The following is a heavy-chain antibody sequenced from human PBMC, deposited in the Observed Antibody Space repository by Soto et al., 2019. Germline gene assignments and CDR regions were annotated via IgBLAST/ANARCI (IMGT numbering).Heavy chain of an antibody. CDR2: INAGNGNT. Sequence: QVQLVQSGAEVKKPGASVKVSCKASGYTFTSYAMHWVRQAPGQRLEGMGWINAGNGNTKYSQKFQGRVTITRDTSASTAYMELSSLRSEDTAVYYCARGWGSGWLFDYWGQGTLVTVSS. V-gene: IGHV1-3*01. D-gene: IGHD6-19*01. J-gene: IGHJ4*02. CDR3: ARGWGSGWLFDY. CDR1: GYTFTSYA.